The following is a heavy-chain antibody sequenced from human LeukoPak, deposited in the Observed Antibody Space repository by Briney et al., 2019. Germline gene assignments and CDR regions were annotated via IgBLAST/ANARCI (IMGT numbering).Heavy chain of an antibody. D-gene: IGHD1-26*01. J-gene: IGHJ4*02. V-gene: IGHV3-7*01. CDR2: IYQKGTEK. CDR1: GSTPTRNF. CDR3: ASGAGWESGY. Sequence: GGSLRLSCALSGSTPTRNFMSWVRHTPEEGLGWVAHIYQKGTEKNYVDSVKGRFTISRDNAKNSLFLKMNSLRADDTAIYYCASGAGWESGYWGQGTLVTVSS.